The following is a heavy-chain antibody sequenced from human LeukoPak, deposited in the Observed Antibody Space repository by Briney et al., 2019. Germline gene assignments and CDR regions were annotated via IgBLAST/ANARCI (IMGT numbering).Heavy chain of an antibody. Sequence: ASVKVSCKASGYTFTGYYMHWVRQAPGQGLEWMGWINPNSGGTNYAQKFQGRVTMTRDTSISTAYMELSRLRSDDTAVYYCAREEMITFGGVIVSWGQGTLVTVSS. CDR2: INPNSGGT. J-gene: IGHJ5*02. D-gene: IGHD3-16*02. CDR3: AREEMITFGGVIVS. CDR1: GYTFTGYY. V-gene: IGHV1-2*02.